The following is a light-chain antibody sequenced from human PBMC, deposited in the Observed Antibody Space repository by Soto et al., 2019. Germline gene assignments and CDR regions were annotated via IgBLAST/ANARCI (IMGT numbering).Light chain of an antibody. J-gene: IGKJ5*01. CDR1: QSVSKY. V-gene: IGKV3-20*01. CDR2: GAS. CDR3: QHYDSLPIT. Sequence: EIVLTQSPGTLSLSPGERATLSCRASQSVSKYLAWYQQKPGQAPSLLIFGASSRATGIPDRFSGSGSGTDFTLTISRLEPEDFAVFYCQHYDSLPITFGQGTRLEIK.